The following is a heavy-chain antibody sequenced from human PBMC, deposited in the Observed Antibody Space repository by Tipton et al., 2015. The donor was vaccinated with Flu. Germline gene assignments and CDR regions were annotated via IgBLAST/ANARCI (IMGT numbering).Heavy chain of an antibody. V-gene: IGHV4-39*07. CDR1: GGSISSSTYY. CDR3: ARDRYDILTGSFSWFDP. J-gene: IGHJ5*02. D-gene: IGHD3-9*01. CDR2: IYYSGTT. Sequence: TLSLTCTVSGGSISSSTYYWGWIRQPPGKGLEWVGNIYYSGTTYYNPSLQSRVTISADTSKNQFSLQLSSVTAADTAVYYCARDRYDILTGSFSWFDPWGQGTLVTVSS.